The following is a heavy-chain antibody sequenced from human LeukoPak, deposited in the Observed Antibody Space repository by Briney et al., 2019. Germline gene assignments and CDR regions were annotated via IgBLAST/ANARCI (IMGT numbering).Heavy chain of an antibody. Sequence: PGGSLRLSCAASGFTFDDYAMHWVRQAPGKGLEWVSGISWNSGSIGYADSVKGRFTISRGNAKNSLYLQMNSLRAEDTALYYCATLSIAVAGTDYWGQGTLVTVSS. CDR1: GFTFDDYA. D-gene: IGHD6-19*01. J-gene: IGHJ4*02. CDR3: ATLSIAVAGTDY. V-gene: IGHV3-9*01. CDR2: ISWNSGSI.